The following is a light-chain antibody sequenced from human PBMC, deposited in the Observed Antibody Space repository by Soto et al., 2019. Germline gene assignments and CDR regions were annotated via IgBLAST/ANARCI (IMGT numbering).Light chain of an antibody. CDR1: ETIARY. J-gene: IGKJ1*01. Sequence: DIPLTQSPSSLSASVGDRVTITCRASETIARYLNWYQQKPGKAPNLLIYAASTLKSGFPSRFSGTGSGTDFTLTISRLQPEDFATYYCQQTYNPPRTFGQGTKVESK. V-gene: IGKV1-39*01. CDR3: QQTYNPPRT. CDR2: AAS.